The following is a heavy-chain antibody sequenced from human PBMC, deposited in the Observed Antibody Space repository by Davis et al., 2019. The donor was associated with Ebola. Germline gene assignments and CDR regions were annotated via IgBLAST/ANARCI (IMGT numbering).Heavy chain of an antibody. Sequence: MPSETLSLTCTVSGGSISSHYWSWIRQPPGKGQEWIGYIYYSGSTNNNPSLKSRVSISLDTSKTQFSLKVSSVTAADTAVYYCARAMNTEFDCWGQGTLVSVSS. CDR2: IYYSGST. J-gene: IGHJ4*02. D-gene: IGHD3-22*01. CDR3: ARAMNTEFDC. V-gene: IGHV4-59*11. CDR1: GGSISSHY.